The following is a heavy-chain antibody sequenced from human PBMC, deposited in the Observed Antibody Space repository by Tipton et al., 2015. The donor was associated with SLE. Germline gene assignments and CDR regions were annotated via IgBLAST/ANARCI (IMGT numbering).Heavy chain of an antibody. V-gene: IGHV4-34*01. Sequence: TLSLTCAVYGGSFSGYYWSWIRQPPGKGLEWIGEINHSGSTNYNPSLKSRATLSVDTSKNQFSLKLSSVTAADTAVYYCARGGSGIAAAYGMDVWGQGTTVTVSS. D-gene: IGHD6-13*01. CDR1: GGSFSGYY. J-gene: IGHJ6*02. CDR2: INHSGST. CDR3: ARGGSGIAAAYGMDV.